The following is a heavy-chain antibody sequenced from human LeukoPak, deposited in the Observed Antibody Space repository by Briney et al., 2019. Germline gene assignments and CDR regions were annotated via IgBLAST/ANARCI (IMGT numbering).Heavy chain of an antibody. Sequence: GRSLRLPCAASGFTFSTYAMHWVRQTPGKGLEWVAVVSFDGTSKYYADSVKDRLTISRDNSKNTLYLQMNNVRTEDTAVYSCARGGAWLRLDAFDLWGQGTVVTVSS. CDR3: ARGGAWLRLDAFDL. CDR2: VSFDGTSK. J-gene: IGHJ3*01. CDR1: GFTFSTYA. D-gene: IGHD5-12*01. V-gene: IGHV3-30-3*01.